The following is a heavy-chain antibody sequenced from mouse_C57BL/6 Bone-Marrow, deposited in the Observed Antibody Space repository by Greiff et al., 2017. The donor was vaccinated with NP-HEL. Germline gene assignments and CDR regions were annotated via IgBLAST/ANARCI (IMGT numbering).Heavy chain of an antibody. CDR3: RSSSWFAY. Sequence: VQLVESGPGLVAPSPSLSITCTVSGFSLTSYGVDWVRQSPGQGLEWLGVIWGVGSTNYHSALNSRLSIIKDNSKSQIFLKMHSLQTDDTAMYYCRSSSWFAYWGQGTLVTVSA. CDR2: IWGVGST. V-gene: IGHV2-6*01. J-gene: IGHJ3*01. CDR1: GFSLTSYG. D-gene: IGHD1-1*01.